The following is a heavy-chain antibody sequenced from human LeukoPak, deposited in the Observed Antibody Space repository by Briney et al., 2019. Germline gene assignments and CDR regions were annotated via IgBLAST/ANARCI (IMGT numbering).Heavy chain of an antibody. D-gene: IGHD3-10*01. Sequence: ASVKVSCKASGYTFTSYDINWVRQATGQGLEWMGWMNPNSGNTGYAQKFQGRVTMTRNTSISTAYMELSSLRSEDTAVYYCARDRPDYYGSGSYQYWFDPWGQGTLVTVSS. CDR1: GYTFTSYD. CDR2: MNPNSGNT. J-gene: IGHJ5*02. V-gene: IGHV1-8*01. CDR3: ARDRPDYYGSGSYQYWFDP.